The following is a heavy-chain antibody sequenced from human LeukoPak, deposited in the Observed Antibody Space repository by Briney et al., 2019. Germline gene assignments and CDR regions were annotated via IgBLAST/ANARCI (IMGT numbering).Heavy chain of an antibody. Sequence: GGSLRLSCAASGFTFSSYAMHWVRQAPGKGLEWVAVISYDGSNKYYADSVKGRFTIFRDNSKNTLYLQMNSLRAEDTAVYYCARDPSSGYQLLPFDYWGQGTLVTVSS. CDR3: ARDPSSGYQLLPFDY. CDR1: GFTFSSYA. J-gene: IGHJ4*02. CDR2: ISYDGSNK. V-gene: IGHV3-30*04. D-gene: IGHD2-2*01.